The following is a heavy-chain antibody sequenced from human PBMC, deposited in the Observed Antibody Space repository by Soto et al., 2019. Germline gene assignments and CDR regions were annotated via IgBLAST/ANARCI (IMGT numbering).Heavy chain of an antibody. J-gene: IGHJ4*02. V-gene: IGHV4-30-2*01. Sequence: PSETLSLTCAVSGDSLSSSGYSWNWIRQPPGKGLEWLGSIFYSGSTYYNPSLKSRVTLSIDRSKIQFSLNLTSVTAADTAIYYCARYSGYFGYYDFWGQGTLVTVSS. CDR2: IFYSGST. CDR3: ARYSGYFGYYDF. CDR1: GDSLSSSGYS. D-gene: IGHD5-12*01.